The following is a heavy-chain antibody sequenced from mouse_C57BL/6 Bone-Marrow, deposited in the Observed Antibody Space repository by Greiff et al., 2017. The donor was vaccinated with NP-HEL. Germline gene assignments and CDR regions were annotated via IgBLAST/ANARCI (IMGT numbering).Heavy chain of an antibody. J-gene: IGHJ4*01. D-gene: IGHD3-3*01. Sequence: VKLVESGAELARPGASVKLSCKASGYTFTSYGISWVKQRTGQGLEWIGEIYPRSGNTYYNEKFKGKATLTADKSSSTAYMELRSLTSEDSAVYFCARRGPPYYWGQGTSVTVSS. V-gene: IGHV1-81*01. CDR3: ARRGPPYY. CDR2: IYPRSGNT. CDR1: GYTFTSYG.